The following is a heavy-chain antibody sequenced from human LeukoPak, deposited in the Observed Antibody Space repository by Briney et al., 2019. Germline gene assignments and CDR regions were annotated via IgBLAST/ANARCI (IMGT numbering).Heavy chain of an antibody. D-gene: IGHD2-2*01. CDR2: IYYSGST. V-gene: IGHV4-39*01. Sequence: PSETLSLTCTVSGGSISSSSYYWGWIRQPPGKGLEWIGSIYYSGSTYYNPSLKSRVTISVDTSKNQFSLKLSSVTAADTAVYYCARVPIVVVPAASRYYYYYMDVWGKGTTVTVSS. CDR3: ARVPIVVVPAASRYYYYYMDV. J-gene: IGHJ6*03. CDR1: GGSISSSSYY.